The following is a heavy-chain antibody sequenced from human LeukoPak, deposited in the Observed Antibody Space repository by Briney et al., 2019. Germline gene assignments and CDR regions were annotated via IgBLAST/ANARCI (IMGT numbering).Heavy chain of an antibody. V-gene: IGHV3-23*01. D-gene: IGHD1-26*01. CDR3: AKVGAYYYYYGMDV. Sequence: PGGSLRLSCAASGFTFSSYAMSWARQAPGKGLEWVSAISGSGGSTYYADSVKGRFTISRDNSKNTLYLQVNSLRAEDTAVYYCAKVGAYYYYYGMDVWGQGTTVSVSS. CDR2: ISGSGGST. CDR1: GFTFSSYA. J-gene: IGHJ6*02.